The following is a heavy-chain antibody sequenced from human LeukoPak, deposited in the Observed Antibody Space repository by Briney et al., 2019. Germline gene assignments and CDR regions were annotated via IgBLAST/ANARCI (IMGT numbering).Heavy chain of an antibody. Sequence: SETLSLTCTVSGGSLSSGDYYWSWIRQPPGKGLAWIGYIYYSGSTYYNPSLKSRVTISVDTSKNQFSLKLSSVTAADTAVYYCARGFGYSYGYPFDYWGQGTLVTVSS. CDR1: GGSLSSGDYY. D-gene: IGHD5-18*01. CDR3: ARGFGYSYGYPFDY. J-gene: IGHJ4*02. CDR2: IYYSGST. V-gene: IGHV4-30-4*08.